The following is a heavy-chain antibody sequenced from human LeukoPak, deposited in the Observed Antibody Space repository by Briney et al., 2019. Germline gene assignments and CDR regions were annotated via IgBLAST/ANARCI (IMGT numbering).Heavy chain of an antibody. J-gene: IGHJ5*02. V-gene: IGHV4-59*08. D-gene: IGHD3-10*01. CDR2: IYYSGTT. Sequence: SETLSLTCTVSGGSISSYYWSWIRQPPGKGLEWIGYIYYSGTTIYNPSLKSRVTISVDTSNNQFSPKLSSVTAADTAIYFCARAETYYYGSGSSNWFDPWGQGTLVTVSS. CDR3: ARAETYYYGSGSSNWFDP. CDR1: GGSISSYY.